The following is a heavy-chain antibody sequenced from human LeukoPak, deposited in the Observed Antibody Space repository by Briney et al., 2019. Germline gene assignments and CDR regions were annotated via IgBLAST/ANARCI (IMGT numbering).Heavy chain of an antibody. J-gene: IGHJ4*02. Sequence: ASVKVSCKAFGYTFTSNYMHWVRQAPGQGPEWMGVISPSGGSTTYAQKLQGRVTLTRDMSTSTDYMELRSLRSDDTAVYYCARTSHYVDIAATIPYGIYYFDYWGQGTLVTVSS. CDR3: ARTSHYVDIAATIPYGIYYFDY. CDR2: ISPSGGST. CDR1: GYTFTSNY. V-gene: IGHV1-46*01. D-gene: IGHD5-12*01.